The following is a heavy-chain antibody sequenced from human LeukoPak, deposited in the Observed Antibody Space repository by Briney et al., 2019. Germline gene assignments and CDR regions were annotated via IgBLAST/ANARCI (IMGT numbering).Heavy chain of an antibody. D-gene: IGHD2-2*01. CDR1: GYTFTSYA. Sequence: WASVKVSCKSSGYTFTSYAMNWVRQAPGQGLEWMGWINTNTGNPTYAQGFTGRFVFSLDTSVSTAYLQISSLKAEDTAVYYCARGVPAAHIRNWGQGTLVTVSS. CDR2: INTNTGNP. V-gene: IGHV7-4-1*02. CDR3: ARGVPAAHIRN. J-gene: IGHJ4*02.